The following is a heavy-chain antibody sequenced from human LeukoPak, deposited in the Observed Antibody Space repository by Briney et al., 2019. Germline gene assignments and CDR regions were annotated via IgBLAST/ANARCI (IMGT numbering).Heavy chain of an antibody. CDR2: ISSSSSYI. CDR3: ARGVSRCSGYDLAY. V-gene: IGHV3-21*01. J-gene: IGHJ4*02. CDR1: GFTFSSYS. D-gene: IGHD5-12*01. Sequence: GGSLRLSCAASGFTFSSYSMNWVRQAPGKGLEWVSSISSSSSYIYYADSVKGRFTISRDNAKNSLYLQMNSLRAEDTAVYYCARGVSRCSGYDLAYWGQGTLVTVSS.